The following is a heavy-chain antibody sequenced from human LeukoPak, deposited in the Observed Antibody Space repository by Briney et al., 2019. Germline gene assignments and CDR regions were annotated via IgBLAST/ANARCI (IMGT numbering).Heavy chain of an antibody. CDR2: IYSGGST. D-gene: IGHD5-24*01. J-gene: IGHJ4*02. CDR1: GFTVSSNY. Sequence: GGSLRLSCAASGFTVSSNYMSWVRQAPGKGLEWVSVIYSGGSTYYADSVKGRFTISRDNSKNTLYLQMNSLRAEDTAVYYCARGRGWLQYQFDYWGQGTLVTVSS. V-gene: IGHV3-53*01. CDR3: ARGRGWLQYQFDY.